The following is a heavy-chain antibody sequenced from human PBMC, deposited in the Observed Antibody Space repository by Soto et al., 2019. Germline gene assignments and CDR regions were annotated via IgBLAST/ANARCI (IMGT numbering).Heavy chain of an antibody. CDR1: GGSIRSYY. Sequence: QVQLQESGPGLVKPSETLSLTCTVSGGSIRSYYWSWIRQPTGKGLEWIGYIYYSGSTNYSPSLKSRVTISVDPSKNQFSLKLSSVTAADTAVYYCARQGSYSLRDWGQGTLVTVSS. D-gene: IGHD1-26*01. CDR2: IYYSGST. V-gene: IGHV4-59*08. J-gene: IGHJ4*02. CDR3: ARQGSYSLRD.